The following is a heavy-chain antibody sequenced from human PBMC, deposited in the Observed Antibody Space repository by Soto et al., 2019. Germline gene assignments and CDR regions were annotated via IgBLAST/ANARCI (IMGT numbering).Heavy chain of an antibody. CDR3: TRHSYYYDSSGYNWFDP. J-gene: IGHJ5*02. CDR2: IRSKANSYAT. Sequence: GGSLSLSCAASGVTFCGSAMDGVRKASGKGLEWVGRIRSKANSYATAYAASVKGRFTISRDDSKNTAYLQMNSLKTEDTAVYYCTRHSYYYDSSGYNWFDPWGQGTLVTVSS. D-gene: IGHD3-22*01. CDR1: GVTFCGSA. V-gene: IGHV3-73*01.